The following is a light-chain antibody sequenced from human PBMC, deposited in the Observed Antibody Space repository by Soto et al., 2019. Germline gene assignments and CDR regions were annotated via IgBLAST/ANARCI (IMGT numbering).Light chain of an antibody. Sequence: QSALIQPRSVSGSPGQSVTISCTGTSSDVGVYKYVSWYRQQPGTAPKLMIYDVITRPSGVPDRFSGSKSGNTASLTISGLEAEDEADYYCCSYAGDYTFVFGSGTKLTVL. J-gene: IGLJ1*01. CDR1: SSDVGVYKY. V-gene: IGLV2-11*01. CDR2: DVI. CDR3: CSYAGDYTFV.